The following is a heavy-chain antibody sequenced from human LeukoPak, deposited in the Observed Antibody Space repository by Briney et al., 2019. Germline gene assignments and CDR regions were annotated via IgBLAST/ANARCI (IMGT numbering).Heavy chain of an antibody. CDR1: GYSFSTYW. J-gene: IGHJ4*02. D-gene: IGHD1-1*01. Sequence: GESLKISCKGSGYSFSTYWIAWVRQMPGKGLEWMGIIYPGDSETRYSPSFQGQVTISADKSISTAYLQWSSLKASDTAMYYRARPTSLAFDYWGQGTQVTVSS. CDR2: IYPGDSET. V-gene: IGHV5-51*01. CDR3: ARPTSLAFDY.